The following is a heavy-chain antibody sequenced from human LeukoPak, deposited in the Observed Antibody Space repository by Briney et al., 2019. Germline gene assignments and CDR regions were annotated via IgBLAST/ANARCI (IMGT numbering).Heavy chain of an antibody. J-gene: IGHJ6*02. D-gene: IGHD4-17*01. CDR1: GFTFSSYG. CDR3: ARDRFYGDYIDYYFYGMDV. V-gene: IGHV3-30*03. Sequence: GRSLRLSCGASGFTFSSYGMHWVRQAPGKGLEWVAIITHDGSNKYNADSVKGRFTISRDNSKNTLHLQMNSLRAEDTAVYYCARDRFYGDYIDYYFYGMDVWGQGTTVTVSS. CDR2: ITHDGSNK.